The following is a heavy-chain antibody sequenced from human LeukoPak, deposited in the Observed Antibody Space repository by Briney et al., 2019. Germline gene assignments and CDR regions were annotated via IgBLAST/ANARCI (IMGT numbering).Heavy chain of an antibody. V-gene: IGHV3-30*02. CDR2: VRYDESTK. CDR3: AKRVHYDSSAAYFDY. J-gene: IGHJ4*02. Sequence: GGSLRLSCAASGFTFSSYGMHWVRQAPGKGLEWVAFVRYDESTKFYADSVKGRFTISRDNSKTTLYLQMNSLRAEDTAEYFCAKRVHYDSSAAYFDYWGQGTLVTVSS. D-gene: IGHD3-22*01. CDR1: GFTFSSYG.